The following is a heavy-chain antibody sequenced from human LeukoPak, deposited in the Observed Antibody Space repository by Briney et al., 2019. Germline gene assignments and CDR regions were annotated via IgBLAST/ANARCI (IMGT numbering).Heavy chain of an antibody. J-gene: IGHJ3*02. CDR3: AKAVGAQFEAVAGTSHDAFDI. D-gene: IGHD6-19*01. CDR1: GFTFSSYG. V-gene: IGHV3-23*01. Sequence: PGGSLRLSCAASGFTFSSYGMSWVRQAPGKGLEWVSAISGSGGSTYYADSVKGRFTISRDNSKNTLYLQMNSLRAEDTAVYYCAKAVGAQFEAVAGTSHDAFDIWGQGTMVTVSS. CDR2: ISGSGGST.